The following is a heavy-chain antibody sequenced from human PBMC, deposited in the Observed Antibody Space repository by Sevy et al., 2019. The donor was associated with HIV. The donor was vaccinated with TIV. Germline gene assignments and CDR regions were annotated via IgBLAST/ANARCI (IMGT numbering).Heavy chain of an antibody. CDR1: GYSFTSYW. CDR3: ARQINWNYVYYGMDV. Sequence: GESLKISCKGSGYSFTSYWIGWVRQMPGKGLEWMGIIYPGDSDTRYSPSFQGQVTISADKSISTAYLQWSSLKASDTAMYYCARQINWNYVYYGMDVWGQGTTVTVSS. D-gene: IGHD1-1*01. V-gene: IGHV5-51*01. J-gene: IGHJ6*02. CDR2: IYPGDSDT.